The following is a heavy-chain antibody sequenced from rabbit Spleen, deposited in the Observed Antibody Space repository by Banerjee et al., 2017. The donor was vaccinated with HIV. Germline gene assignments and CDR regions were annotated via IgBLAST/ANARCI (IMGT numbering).Heavy chain of an antibody. V-gene: IGHV1S7*01. D-gene: IGHD6-1*01. Sequence: QSLEESGGGLVQPGGSLKLSCKASGFDFSNYGVSWVRQAPGKGLEWIGYIEPIFGNTYYANWVNGRFTISSHNAQNTLYLQLSSLTAADTATYFCARDDGSYDYIDGYFNLWGQGTLVTVS. J-gene: IGHJ4*01. CDR3: ARDDGSYDYIDGYFNL. CDR1: GFDFSNYG. CDR2: IEPIFGNT.